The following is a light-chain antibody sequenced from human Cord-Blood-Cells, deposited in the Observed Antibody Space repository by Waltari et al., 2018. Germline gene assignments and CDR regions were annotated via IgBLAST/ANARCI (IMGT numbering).Light chain of an antibody. Sequence: QSALTQPASVSGSPGQSITISCTGTSSDVGSYNLVSWYQQHPGKAPKLMIYEGSKRPSGVSNLFSGSKSGNTASLTISGLQAEDEADYYCCSYAGSSTWVFVGGTKLTVL. CDR3: CSYAGSSTWV. V-gene: IGLV2-23*01. CDR2: EGS. J-gene: IGLJ3*02. CDR1: SSDVGSYNL.